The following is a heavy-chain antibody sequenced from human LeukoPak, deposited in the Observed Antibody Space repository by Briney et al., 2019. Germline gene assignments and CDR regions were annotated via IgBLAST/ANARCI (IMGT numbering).Heavy chain of an antibody. V-gene: IGHV4-59*01. D-gene: IGHD3-22*01. CDR2: IYYSGST. Sequence: PSEALSLTCTVSGGSISSYYWSWIRQPPGKGLEWIGYIYYSGSTNYNPSLKSRVTISVDTSKNQFSLKLSSVTAADTAVYYCARGRLRGYYPGFDYWGQGTLVTVSS. CDR3: ARGRLRGYYPGFDY. J-gene: IGHJ4*02. CDR1: GGSISSYY.